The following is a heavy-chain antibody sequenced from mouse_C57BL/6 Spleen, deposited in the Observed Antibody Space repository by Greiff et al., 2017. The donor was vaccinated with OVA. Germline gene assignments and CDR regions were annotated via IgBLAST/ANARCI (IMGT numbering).Heavy chain of an antibody. Sequence: VQLQQPGAELVKPGASVTLSCKASGYTFTSYWMHWVKQRPGQGLEWIGMLPPNSGSTNYNEKFKSKATLTVDKSSSTAYMQLSSLTSEDSAVYDCVYYYGSSYGYFDVWGTGTTVTVSS. V-gene: IGHV1-64*01. CDR1: GYTFTSYW. D-gene: IGHD1-1*01. CDR2: LPPNSGST. CDR3: VYYYGSSYGYFDV. J-gene: IGHJ1*03.